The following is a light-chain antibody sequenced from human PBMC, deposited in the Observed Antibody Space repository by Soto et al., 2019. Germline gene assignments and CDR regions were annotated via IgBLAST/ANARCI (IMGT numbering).Light chain of an antibody. Sequence: QSALTQPASVSGSPGQSITISCTGTSSDVGAYNYVSWYQQHPVKAPKLMIYDVSSRPSGISNRFSGSKSGNTASLTISGVHAEDEADYYCSSYASSSTVIFGGGTQLTVL. CDR1: SSDVGAYNY. CDR3: SSYASSSTVI. CDR2: DVS. V-gene: IGLV2-14*01. J-gene: IGLJ2*01.